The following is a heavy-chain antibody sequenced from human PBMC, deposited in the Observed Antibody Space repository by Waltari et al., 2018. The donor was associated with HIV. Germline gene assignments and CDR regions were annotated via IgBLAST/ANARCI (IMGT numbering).Heavy chain of an antibody. CDR3: AKDKRTFGDLYWFFDL. D-gene: IGHD4-17*01. J-gene: IGHJ2*01. CDR1: GFTFSSYA. CDR2: IQYDGNNK. V-gene: IGHV3-30*02. Sequence: QVQLVESGGGVVQPGGSLRLSCAASGFTFSSYAMHWVRQAPGKGLEWVALIQYDGNNKYHGDSVRGRFTIARDNSKNTLYLQMDLLRTEDTAIYYCAKDKRTFGDLYWFFDLWGRGTLVTVSS.